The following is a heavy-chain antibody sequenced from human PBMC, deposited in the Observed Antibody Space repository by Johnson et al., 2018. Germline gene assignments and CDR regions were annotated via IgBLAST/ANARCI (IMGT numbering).Heavy chain of an antibody. Sequence: VQLVQSGGGLVQPGGSLQLSCAASVFTFSGSAMHWVRQASGKGLAWVGRIRSKANSYATAYAASVKGRFPISRDDSKKTAYLQMNSLKTEDTAVYYCTRHQDMVGVPAGDYYYYYYMDVWGKGTTVTVAS. D-gene: IGHD2-2*01. J-gene: IGHJ6*03. CDR2: IRSKANSYAT. V-gene: IGHV3-73*01. CDR3: TRHQDMVGVPAGDYYYYYYMDV. CDR1: VFTFSGSA.